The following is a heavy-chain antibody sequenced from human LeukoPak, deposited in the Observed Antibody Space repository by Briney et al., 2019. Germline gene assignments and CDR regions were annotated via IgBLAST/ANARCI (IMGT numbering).Heavy chain of an antibody. CDR2: IDARSGIT. J-gene: IGHJ3*02. D-gene: IGHD3-3*01. CDR3: ARTYDFGRGPPGDAFDN. V-gene: IGHV3-48*01. Sequence: PGRSLRLSCAASGFTFSSYGINWVRQAPGKGPEWVSYIDARSGITYYADSVQGRFTISRGNAKESVFLQMNGLRVDDTAVYYCARTYDFGRGPPGDAFDNWGQGTPVIVSS. CDR1: GFTFSSYG.